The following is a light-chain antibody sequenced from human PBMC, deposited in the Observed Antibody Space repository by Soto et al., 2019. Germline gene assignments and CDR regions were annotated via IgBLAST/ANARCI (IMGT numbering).Light chain of an antibody. CDR3: QVYGPSTPIT. V-gene: IGKV3-20*01. CDR1: QSVIGRQ. CDR2: GVS. Sequence: EIVLTHSPGTLSLSPGEIATLSCRSIQSVIGRQLAWYQHKPGQAPRLLMFGVSNRATGIPDRFTGSGSGKDFTITISRLEPEDFAVYYCQVYGPSTPITFGQGTRMEIK. J-gene: IGKJ5*01.